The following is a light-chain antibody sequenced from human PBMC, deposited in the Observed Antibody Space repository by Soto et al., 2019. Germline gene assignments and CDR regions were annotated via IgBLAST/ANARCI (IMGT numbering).Light chain of an antibody. CDR2: DAS. CDR1: QSVSSS. Sequence: EIVLTPSPATLSLSPGERATLSCRASQSVSSSLGWYQQKPGQAPRLLIYDASNRATGIPTRFSGSGSGTDFTLTISSLEPEDFAVYYCQQRSDWPRTFGQGTKLEIK. V-gene: IGKV3-11*01. J-gene: IGKJ2*01. CDR3: QQRSDWPRT.